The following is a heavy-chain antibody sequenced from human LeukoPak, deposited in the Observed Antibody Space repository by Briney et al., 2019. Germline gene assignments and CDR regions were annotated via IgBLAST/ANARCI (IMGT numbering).Heavy chain of an antibody. J-gene: IGHJ4*02. CDR2: ISAYNGNT. CDR3: AREFMESRAMIGPYTLRLYGESHLDY. Sequence: GASVKVSCKASGYTFTSYGISWVRQAPGQGLEWMGWISAYNGNTNYAQKLQGRVTMTTDTSTSTAYMELRSLRSDDTAVYYCAREFMESRAMIGPYTLRLYGESHLDYWGQGTLVTVSS. D-gene: IGHD3-22*01. V-gene: IGHV1-18*01. CDR1: GYTFTSYG.